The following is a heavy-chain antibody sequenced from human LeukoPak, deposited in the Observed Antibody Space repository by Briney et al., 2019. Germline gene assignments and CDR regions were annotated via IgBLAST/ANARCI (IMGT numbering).Heavy chain of an antibody. V-gene: IGHV1-69*13. Sequence: ASVKVSCKASGGTFSSFAISWVRQAPGQGLEWMGGIIPIFGTTNYALKFQGRVTITADDSTSTAYMELSSLRFEDTAVYYCASAYYGSGSYYIPPHYFDSWGQGTLVTVSS. CDR3: ASAYYGSGSYYIPPHYFDS. D-gene: IGHD3-10*01. CDR2: IIPIFGTT. CDR1: GGTFSSFA. J-gene: IGHJ4*02.